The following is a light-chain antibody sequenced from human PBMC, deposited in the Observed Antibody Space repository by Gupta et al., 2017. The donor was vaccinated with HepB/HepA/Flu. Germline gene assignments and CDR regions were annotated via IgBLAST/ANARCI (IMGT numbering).Light chain of an antibody. CDR2: AAS. J-gene: IGKJ5*01. V-gene: IGKV1D-16*01. Sequence: DIQMTQSPSSLSASVGDRVTITCRASQDISTWIAWYQQKPEKAPKSLIYAASSVQSGVPSRFSGSGSGTDFTLTISSLQPDDFAIYFCQQYDSYPPTFGPGTRLEIK. CDR1: QDISTW. CDR3: QQYDSYPPT.